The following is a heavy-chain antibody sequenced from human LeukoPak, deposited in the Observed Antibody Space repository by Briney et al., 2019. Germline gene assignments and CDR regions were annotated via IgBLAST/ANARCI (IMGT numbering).Heavy chain of an antibody. CDR1: GGSISSGSYY. CDR3: AREEQILFYDFWRLGAFDI. D-gene: IGHD3-3*01. J-gene: IGHJ3*02. V-gene: IGHV4-61*02. Sequence: PSQTLSLTCTVSGGSISSGSYYWSWIRQPAGKGLEWIGRIYTSGSTNYNPSLKSRVTISVDTSKNQFSPKLSSVTAADTAVYYCAREEQILFYDFWRLGAFDIWGQGTMVTVSS. CDR2: IYTSGST.